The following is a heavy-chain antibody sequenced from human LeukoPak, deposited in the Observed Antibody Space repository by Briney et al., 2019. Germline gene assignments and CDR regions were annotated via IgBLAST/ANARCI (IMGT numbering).Heavy chain of an antibody. D-gene: IGHD6-13*01. J-gene: IGHJ4*02. V-gene: IGHV1-2*02. CDR3: ARGREYYNRGYSSSWYYFDY. Sequence: ASVKVSCKASGYTFTGYYMHWVRQAPGQGLEWMGWINPNSGGTNYAQKFQGRVTMTRDTSISTAYMELSRLRSDDTAVYYCARGREYYNRGYSSSWYYFDYWGQGTLVTVSS. CDR1: GYTFTGYY. CDR2: INPNSGGT.